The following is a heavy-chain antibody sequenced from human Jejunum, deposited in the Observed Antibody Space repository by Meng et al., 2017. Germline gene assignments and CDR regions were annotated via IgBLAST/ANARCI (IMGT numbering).Heavy chain of an antibody. CDR2: ISDSGGRI. CDR1: GFSFSTYA. J-gene: IGHJ5*01. V-gene: IGHV3-23*01. Sequence: GGSLRLSCAASGFSFSTYAMSWIRQAPGKGLEWVSVISDSGGRIFYADSVRGRFTISRDNCKSTVYLQMDSLRAEDTAVYYCAKGGYSFGYNDFWGHGTLVTVSS. D-gene: IGHD5-18*01. CDR3: AKGGYSFGYNDF.